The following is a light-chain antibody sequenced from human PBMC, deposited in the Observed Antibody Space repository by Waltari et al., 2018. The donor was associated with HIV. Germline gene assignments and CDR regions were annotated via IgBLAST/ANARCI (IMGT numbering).Light chain of an antibody. J-gene: IGKJ2*01. CDR1: QRPNSY. CDR3: QQRGNWPMYT. CDR2: EAS. Sequence: ELVLTPSPATLSLSPGARATLSCRARQRPNSYLPSSQHKPGQAPRLLIYEASNRATGIPARFSGSGSGTDFTLTISNLEPEDFAVYYCQQRGNWPMYTFGQGTKLEIK. V-gene: IGKV3-11*01.